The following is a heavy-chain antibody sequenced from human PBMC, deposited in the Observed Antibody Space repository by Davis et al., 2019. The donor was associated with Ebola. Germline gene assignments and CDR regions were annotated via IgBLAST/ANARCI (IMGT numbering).Heavy chain of an antibody. J-gene: IGHJ4*02. V-gene: IGHV1-2*02. Sequence: ASVQVSCKASGYTFTGYYMHWVRQAPGQGLEWMGWINPNSGGTNYAQKFQGRVPMTRDTSISTAYMELSRLRSDDTAVYYCARVTVEVTTNPTFDYWGQGTLVTVSS. CDR3: ARVTVEVTTNPTFDY. D-gene: IGHD4-17*01. CDR1: GYTFTGYY. CDR2: INPNSGGT.